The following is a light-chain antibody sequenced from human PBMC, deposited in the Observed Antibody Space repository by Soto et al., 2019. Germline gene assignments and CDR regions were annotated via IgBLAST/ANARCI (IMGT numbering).Light chain of an antibody. CDR2: GTS. J-gene: IGKJ1*01. CDR3: QQSSSMPCP. CDR1: QNVSSNL. Sequence: THSPSVLAVSAVERAALSCSASQNVSSNLLVWYQQHPGQAPRLLIYGTSSRATGIPDRFSGSGSGTDFTLTISSLQPEDSATYYCQQSSSMPCPFGQGTKVDIK. V-gene: IGKV3D-20*02.